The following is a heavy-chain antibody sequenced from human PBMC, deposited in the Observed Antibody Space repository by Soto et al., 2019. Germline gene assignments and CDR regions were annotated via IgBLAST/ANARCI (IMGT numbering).Heavy chain of an antibody. Sequence: SETLSLTCAVYGGSFSGYYWSWIRQPPGKGLEWIGEINHSGSTNYNPSLKSRVTISVDTSKNQFSLKLSSVTAADTAVYYCARDHYGSGSDYIDWFDLRGQGTLVIVSS. J-gene: IGHJ5*02. CDR1: GGSFSGYY. D-gene: IGHD3-10*01. CDR2: INHSGST. CDR3: ARDHYGSGSDYIDWFDL. V-gene: IGHV4-34*01.